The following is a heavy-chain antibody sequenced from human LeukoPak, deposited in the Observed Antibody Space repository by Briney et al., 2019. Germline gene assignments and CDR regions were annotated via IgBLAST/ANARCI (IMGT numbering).Heavy chain of an antibody. CDR3: ARLYGP. J-gene: IGHJ5*02. CDR1: GGSISSSFYY. CDR2: IYHSGST. V-gene: IGHV4-39*01. D-gene: IGHD4-17*01. Sequence: PSETLSLTCTVSGGSISSSFYYWGWIRQPPGKGLEWIGSIYHSGSTYYNPSLKSRVTISVDTSRNQFSLNLSSVTAADTAVYYCARLYGPWGQGTLVAVSS.